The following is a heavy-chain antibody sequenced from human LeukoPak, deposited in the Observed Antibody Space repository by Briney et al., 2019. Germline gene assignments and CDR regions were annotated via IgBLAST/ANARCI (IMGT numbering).Heavy chain of an antibody. J-gene: IGHJ6*02. D-gene: IGHD2/OR15-2a*01. CDR2: IHADGGRT. CDR1: GFAFADYA. Sequence: PGVSLRLSCAASGFAFADYAMHWVRQIPGKGLECVAHIHADGGRTFYADSVKGRFTVSRDNGKNSLFLQMDSLTSDDTALYYCSTWAFYHGLDVWGQGATVIVSS. V-gene: IGHV3-43*02. CDR3: STWAFYHGLDV.